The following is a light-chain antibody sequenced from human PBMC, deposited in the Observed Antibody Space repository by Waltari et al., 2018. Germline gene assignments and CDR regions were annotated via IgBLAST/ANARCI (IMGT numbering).Light chain of an antibody. CDR3: QQFHSLPYT. V-gene: IGKV1-33*01. CDR1: QDITTS. CDR2: DAS. J-gene: IGKJ2*01. Sequence: DIQMTQSSSSLSASVGDRVTFTCQANQDITTSLSWFQQKQGEAPRLLIDDASTLQPGVPSRFSGTGSATGFSLTITSLQLDDSATYYCQQFHSLPYTFARGTKLHIK.